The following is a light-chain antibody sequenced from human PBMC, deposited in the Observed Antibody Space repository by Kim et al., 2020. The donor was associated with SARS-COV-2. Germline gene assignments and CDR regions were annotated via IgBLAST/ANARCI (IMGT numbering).Light chain of an antibody. CDR2: GAS. CDR1: QSVNSNY. Sequence: EIVLTQSPGTLSLSPGQRATLSCRASQSVNSNYLGWYQQKPGQAPRLLIYGASRRAPGIPDRFSGSGSETDFTLTINRLEPEDFAVYSCQQYSGSSYTFGLGTKLE. CDR3: QQYSGSSYT. J-gene: IGKJ2*01. V-gene: IGKV3-20*01.